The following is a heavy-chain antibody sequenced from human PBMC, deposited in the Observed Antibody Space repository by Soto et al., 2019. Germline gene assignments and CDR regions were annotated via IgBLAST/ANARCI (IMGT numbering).Heavy chain of an antibody. J-gene: IGHJ4*02. Sequence: ASVKVSCKASGGTFSSYAISWVRQAPGQGLEWMGGIIPIFGTANYAQKFQGRVTITADESTSTAYMELSSLRSEDTAVYYCARGSLVPYCGGDCYYKFDYWGQGTLVTVSS. D-gene: IGHD2-21*02. CDR1: GGTFSSYA. CDR3: ARGSLVPYCGGDCYYKFDY. CDR2: IIPIFGTA. V-gene: IGHV1-69*13.